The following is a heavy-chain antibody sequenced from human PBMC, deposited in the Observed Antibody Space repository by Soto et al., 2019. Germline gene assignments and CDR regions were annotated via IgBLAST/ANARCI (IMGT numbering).Heavy chain of an antibody. CDR1: GYTFTSYG. Sequence: QVQLVQSGAEVKKPGASVKVSCKASGYTFTSYGISWVRQAPGQGLEWMGWISAYNGNTNYAQKLQGRVTMTTDTSTSTAYMELRSLRSDDTAVYYCASRDCSGGSCYGPYDYCGQGTLVTVSS. V-gene: IGHV1-18*01. D-gene: IGHD2-15*01. J-gene: IGHJ4*02. CDR3: ASRDCSGGSCYGPYDY. CDR2: ISAYNGNT.